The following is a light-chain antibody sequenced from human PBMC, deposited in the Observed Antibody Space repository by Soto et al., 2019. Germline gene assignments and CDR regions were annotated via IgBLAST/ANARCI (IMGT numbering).Light chain of an antibody. CDR1: QSVSTNF. Sequence: EIVLTQSPGTLSLSPGEGATLSCRASQSVSTNFIDWYQQKPGQATRLLIYGASTRASGIPDRCSGSGSGTDFPLTISRLEPEDFALYYCQQYGSTSWTFGQGTKVEIK. V-gene: IGKV3-20*01. CDR2: GAS. J-gene: IGKJ1*01. CDR3: QQYGSTSWT.